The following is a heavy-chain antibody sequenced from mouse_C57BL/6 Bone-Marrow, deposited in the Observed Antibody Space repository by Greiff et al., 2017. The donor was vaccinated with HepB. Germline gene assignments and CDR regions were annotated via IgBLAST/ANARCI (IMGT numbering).Heavy chain of an antibody. J-gene: IGHJ3*01. CDR3: VRQTTVPRFAY. V-gene: IGHV10-1*01. D-gene: IGHD1-1*01. CDR1: GFSFNTYA. Sequence: DVMLVESGGGLVQPKGSLKLSCAASGFSFNTYAMNWVRQAPGKGLEWVARIRSKSNNYATYYADSVKDRFTISRDDSESMLYLQMNNLKTEDTAMYYCVRQTTVPRFAYWGQGTLVTVSA. CDR2: IRSKSNNYAT.